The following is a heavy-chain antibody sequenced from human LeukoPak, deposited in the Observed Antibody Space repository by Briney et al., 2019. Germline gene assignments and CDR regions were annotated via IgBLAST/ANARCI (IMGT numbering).Heavy chain of an antibody. J-gene: IGHJ4*02. CDR1: GFTFSSYW. D-gene: IGHD6-19*01. Sequence: GGSLRLSCAASGFTFSSYWMHWVRQAPGKGLVWVSRINSDGSSTSYADSVKGRFTISRDNAKNTLYLQMNSLRAEDTAVYYCARVLKQWLVGIDYFDYWGQGTLVTVSS. V-gene: IGHV3-74*01. CDR3: ARVLKQWLVGIDYFDY. CDR2: INSDGSST.